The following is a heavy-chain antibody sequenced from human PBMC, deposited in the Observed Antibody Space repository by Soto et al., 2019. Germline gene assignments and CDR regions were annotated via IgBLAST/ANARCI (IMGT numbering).Heavy chain of an antibody. D-gene: IGHD4-17*01. Sequence: GSLRLSCAASGFTFDGYSMHWVRQAPGKGLEWVSLINWDGAGTYYADSVRGRFTISRDNSKNSLYLQMNSLRTEDTALYYCVKDMAYGGNSGPFDSWGQGTLVTVSS. CDR1: GFTFDGYS. V-gene: IGHV3-43*01. J-gene: IGHJ4*02. CDR3: VKDMAYGGNSGPFDS. CDR2: INWDGAGT.